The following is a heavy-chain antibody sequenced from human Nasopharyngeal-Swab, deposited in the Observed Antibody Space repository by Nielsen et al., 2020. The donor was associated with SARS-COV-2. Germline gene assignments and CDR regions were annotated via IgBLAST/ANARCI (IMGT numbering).Heavy chain of an antibody. V-gene: IGHV3-53*01. J-gene: IGHJ4*02. CDR3: ARGAYDSSGYFWDY. CDR2: IYSGGST. D-gene: IGHD3-22*01. Sequence: VRQMRGKGPEWVSVIYSGGSTYSADSMKGRVTISRDNSKNTLYLQMNSLRAEDTAVYYCARGAYDSSGYFWDYWGQGTLVTVSS.